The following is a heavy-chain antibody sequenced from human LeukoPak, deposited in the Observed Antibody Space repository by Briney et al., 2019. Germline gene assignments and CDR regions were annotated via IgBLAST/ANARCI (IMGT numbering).Heavy chain of an antibody. CDR3: ARVGTMVRGVIPMALDY. V-gene: IGHV7-4-1*02. CDR2: INTNTGNP. CDR1: GYTFTSYA. Sequence: ASVKVSCKASGYTFTSYAMNWVRQAPGQGLEWMGWINTNTGNPTYAQGFTGRFVFSLDTSVSTAYLQISSLKAEDTAVYYCARVGTMVRGVIPMALDYWGQGTLVTVSS. J-gene: IGHJ4*02. D-gene: IGHD3-10*01.